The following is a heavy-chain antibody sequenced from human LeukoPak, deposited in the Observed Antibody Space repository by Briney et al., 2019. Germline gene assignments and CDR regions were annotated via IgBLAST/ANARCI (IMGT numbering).Heavy chain of an antibody. D-gene: IGHD6-19*01. CDR2: IYYSGST. CDR3: ARVGSGSAHAFDI. V-gene: IGHV4-59*01. CDR1: GGSISSYY. J-gene: IGHJ3*02. Sequence: PSETLSLTCTVSGGSISSYYWSWIRQPPGKGLEWIGYIYYSGSTNYNPSLESRVTISVDTSKNHFSLKLSSVTAPDTAVYYCARVGSGSAHAFDIWGQGTMVTVSS.